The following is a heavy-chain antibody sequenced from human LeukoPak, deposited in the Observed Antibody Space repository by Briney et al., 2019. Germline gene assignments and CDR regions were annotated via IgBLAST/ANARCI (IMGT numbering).Heavy chain of an antibody. CDR3: ARGHTIWADYYYYYYMDV. CDR2: IYHSGST. CDR1: GGSISSGGYY. D-gene: IGHD3-3*01. J-gene: IGHJ6*03. V-gene: IGHV4-30-2*01. Sequence: SETLSLTCTVSGGSISSGGYYWSWIRQPPGKGLEWFGYIYHSGSTYYNPSLKSRVTISVDRSKNQFSLKLSSVTAADTAVYYCARGHTIWADYYYYYYMDVWGKGTTVTVSS.